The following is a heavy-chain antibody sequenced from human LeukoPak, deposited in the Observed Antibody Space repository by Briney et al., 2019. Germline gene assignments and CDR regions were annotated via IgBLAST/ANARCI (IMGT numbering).Heavy chain of an antibody. CDR3: ATYDVLTGFEY. CDR2: ISPLLGAS. J-gene: IGHJ4*02. D-gene: IGHD3-9*01. Sequence: SVKVSCMASGGTFSDYVISWVRQAPGQGLNWMGGISPLLGASKHTQNFHDRVTITADESTTTAYMELSDLRSADTAVYYCATYDVLTGFEYWGQGTLGTVSS. V-gene: IGHV1-69*13. CDR1: GGTFSDYV.